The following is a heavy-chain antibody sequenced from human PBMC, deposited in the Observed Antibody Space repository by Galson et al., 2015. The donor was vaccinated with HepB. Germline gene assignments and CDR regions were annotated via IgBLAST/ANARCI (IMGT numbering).Heavy chain of an antibody. CDR3: ARDARYCSSTSCYTSYYYGMDV. V-gene: IGHV1-2*04. D-gene: IGHD2-2*02. CDR1: GYTFTGYY. CDR2: INPNSGGT. Sequence: SVKVSCKASGYTFTGYYMHWVRQAPGQGLEWMGWINPNSGGTNYAQKFQGWVTMTRDTSISTAYMELSRLRSDDTAVYYCARDARYCSSTSCYTSYYYGMDVWGKGTTVTVSS. J-gene: IGHJ6*04.